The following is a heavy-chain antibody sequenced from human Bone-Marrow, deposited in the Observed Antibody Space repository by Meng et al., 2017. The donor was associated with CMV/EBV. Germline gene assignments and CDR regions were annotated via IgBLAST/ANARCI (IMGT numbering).Heavy chain of an antibody. CDR2: IRYDGRNK. V-gene: IGHV3-30*02. CDR3: AKMSQYSTNYYYYYGMDV. Sequence: GGSLRLSCAAPGFTFSSYGMHWVRQAPGKGLEWVAFIRYDGRNKYYADSVKGRFTISRDNSKNTLYLQMNSLRAEDRAVYYCAKMSQYSTNYYYYYGMDVWGQGTTVTVSS. D-gene: IGHD6-6*01. CDR1: GFTFSSYG. J-gene: IGHJ6*02.